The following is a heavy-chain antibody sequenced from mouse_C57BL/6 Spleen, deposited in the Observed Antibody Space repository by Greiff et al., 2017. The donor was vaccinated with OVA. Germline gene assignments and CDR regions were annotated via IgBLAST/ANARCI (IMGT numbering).Heavy chain of an antibody. CDR2: INPNNGGT. J-gene: IGHJ2*01. D-gene: IGHD2-1*01. V-gene: IGHV1-26*01. CDR3: ASVYYSY. CDR1: GYTFTDYY. Sequence: EVQLQQSGPELVKPGASVKISCKASGYTFTDYYMNWVKQSHGKSLEWIGDINPNNGGTSYNQKFKGKATLTVDKSSSTAYMELRSLTSEDSAVYCCASVYYSYWGQGTTLTVSS.